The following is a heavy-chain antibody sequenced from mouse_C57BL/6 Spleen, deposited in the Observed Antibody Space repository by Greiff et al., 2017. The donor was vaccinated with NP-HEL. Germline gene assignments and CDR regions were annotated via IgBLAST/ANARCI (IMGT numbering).Heavy chain of an antibody. J-gene: IGHJ1*03. Sequence: QVQLQQPGAELVRPGSSVKLSCKASGYTFTSYWMHWVKQRPIQGLEWIGNIDPSDSETHYNQKFKDKATLTVDKSSSTAYMQLSSLTSEDSAVYYCARRRALLRSHWYFDVWGTGTTVTVSS. D-gene: IGHD1-1*01. CDR2: IDPSDSET. V-gene: IGHV1-52*01. CDR3: ARRRALLRSHWYFDV. CDR1: GYTFTSYW.